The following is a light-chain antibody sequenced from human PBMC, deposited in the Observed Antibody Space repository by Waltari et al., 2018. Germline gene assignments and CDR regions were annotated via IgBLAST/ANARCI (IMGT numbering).Light chain of an antibody. CDR2: DVN. CDR3: CSYAGSAISV. V-gene: IGLV2-23*02. Sequence: QSALTQTATVSGSPGQSITISCTGPSSDVGNYTLVSWYQQHPGKAPTLIIYDVNKRPSGVSSRFSGSKSGNTASLTISGLQAADEADYYCCSYAGSAISVFGGGTKLTVL. J-gene: IGLJ3*02. CDR1: SSDVGNYTL.